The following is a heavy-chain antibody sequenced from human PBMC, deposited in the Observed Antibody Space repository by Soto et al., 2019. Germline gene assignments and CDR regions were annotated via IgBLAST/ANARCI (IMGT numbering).Heavy chain of an antibody. D-gene: IGHD2-21*01. CDR3: ASVSPSICGGGNCYRLDSFFDS. J-gene: IGHJ5*01. CDR2: IIPLFGTP. V-gene: IGHV1-69*01. CDR1: GVTFSTSG. Sequence: QVQLVQSGAEVKKPGSSLKVSCKTSGVTFSTSGISWVRQGPGQGLEWMGGIIPLFGTPKYARKFQGRVSLTADETATTTYMELSGLQSDDTAVYYCASVSPSICGGGNCYRLDSFFDSLGQGSLVVVSS.